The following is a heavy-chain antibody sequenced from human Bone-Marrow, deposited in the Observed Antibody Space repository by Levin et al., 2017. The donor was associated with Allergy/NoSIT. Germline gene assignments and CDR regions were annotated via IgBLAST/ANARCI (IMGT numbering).Heavy chain of an antibody. CDR2: ISFVGVNK. J-gene: IGHJ4*02. D-gene: IGHD1-26*01. CDR1: GFSFSGYG. Sequence: GGSLRLPCAASGFSFSGYGMHWVRQTPGKGLECVAVISFVGVNKYYADSVEGRFTISRDNTKSTVYLHMNSLRPEETGVYYCAKEANSGSYHPSPVWGQGTLVTVSS. CDR3: AKEANSGSYHPSPV. V-gene: IGHV3-30*18.